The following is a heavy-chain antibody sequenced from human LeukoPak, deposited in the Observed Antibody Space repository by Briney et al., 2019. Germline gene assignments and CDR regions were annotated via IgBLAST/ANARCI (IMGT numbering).Heavy chain of an antibody. Sequence: GGSLRLSCATSGFTFSSYEMNWVRQAPGKGLEWVSYVSSSGSPIYYAESVKGRFTISRDNAKNSLYLQMNSLRAEDTAVYYCAREAGGYDFDSWGQGTLVTVSS. CDR3: AREAGGYDFDS. V-gene: IGHV3-48*03. J-gene: IGHJ4*02. D-gene: IGHD5-12*01. CDR2: VSSSGSPI. CDR1: GFTFSSYE.